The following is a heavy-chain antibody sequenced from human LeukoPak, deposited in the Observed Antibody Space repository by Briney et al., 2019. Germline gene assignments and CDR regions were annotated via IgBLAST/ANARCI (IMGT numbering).Heavy chain of an antibody. CDR3: AKDRGIAVAGTSGHY. J-gene: IGHJ4*02. Sequence: PGGSLRLSCAASGFTVSSNYMSWVRQAPGKGLEWVSAISGCGGSTYYADSVKGRFTISKDNSKNTLYLQMNSLRVEDTAVYFCAKDRGIAVAGTSGHYWGQGTLVTVSS. CDR1: GFTVSSNY. D-gene: IGHD6-19*01. V-gene: IGHV3-23*01. CDR2: ISGCGGST.